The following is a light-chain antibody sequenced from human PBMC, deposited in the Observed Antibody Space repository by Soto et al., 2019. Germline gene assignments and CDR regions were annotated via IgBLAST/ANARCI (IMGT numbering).Light chain of an antibody. V-gene: IGKV1-27*01. Sequence: DVQMTQSPSSLSAFVGARVTITCRASQGIAPDLAWFQQKPGKDPKILIYATSTLQSGVPSRFSGSGSGTDFTLTINSLQPEDVGTYYCQKYNSAPLTFGGGTKVEIK. CDR1: QGIAPD. CDR3: QKYNSAPLT. CDR2: ATS. J-gene: IGKJ4*01.